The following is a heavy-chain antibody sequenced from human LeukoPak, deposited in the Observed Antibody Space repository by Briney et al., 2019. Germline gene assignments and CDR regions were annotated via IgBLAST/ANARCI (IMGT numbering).Heavy chain of an antibody. Sequence: GGSLRLSCAASGFTFRRYWMHWVRQAPGKGLVWVSHINSDRSETNYADSVKGRFTISRDNAKNTLYLQMNSLRAEDTAVYYCAREWDITIFGVVIIDFFDYWGQGTPVTVSS. CDR3: AREWDITIFGVVIIDFFDY. J-gene: IGHJ4*02. V-gene: IGHV3-74*01. D-gene: IGHD3-3*01. CDR1: GFTFRRYW. CDR2: INSDRSET.